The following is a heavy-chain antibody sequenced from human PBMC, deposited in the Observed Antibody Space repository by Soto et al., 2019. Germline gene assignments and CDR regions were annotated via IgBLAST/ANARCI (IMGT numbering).Heavy chain of an antibody. V-gene: IGHV4-30-4*01. J-gene: IGHJ4*02. CDR2: IYYSGST. CDR3: ASRHSSPYFDY. Sequence: QVQLQESGPGLVKPSQTLSLTCTVSGGSISSGDYYWSWIRQPPGKGLEWIGSIYYSGSTYYNPPLKSRVTTSVDTSKNQFSLKLNSVTAADTAVYYCASRHSSPYFDYWGQGTLVTVSS. CDR1: GGSISSGDYY. D-gene: IGHD6-13*01.